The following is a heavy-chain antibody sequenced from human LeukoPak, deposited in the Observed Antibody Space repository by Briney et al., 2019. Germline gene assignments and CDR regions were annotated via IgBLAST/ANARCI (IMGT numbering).Heavy chain of an antibody. CDR2: ISSSGSTI. V-gene: IGHV3-48*03. Sequence: GGSLRLSCVASGFTFSSYEMNWVRQAPGQGLEWVSYISSSGSTIYYADSVKGRFTISRDNAKNSLYLKMNSLRAEDTAVYYCAREGAYDSSGYYQTDYWGQGTLVTVSS. D-gene: IGHD3-22*01. J-gene: IGHJ4*02. CDR1: GFTFSSYE. CDR3: AREGAYDSSGYYQTDY.